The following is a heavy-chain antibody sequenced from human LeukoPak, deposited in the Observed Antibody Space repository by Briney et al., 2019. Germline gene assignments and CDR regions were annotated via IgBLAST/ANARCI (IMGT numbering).Heavy chain of an antibody. V-gene: IGHV4-59*01. CDR1: GGSIGSYY. CDR3: ARVTGYVIEDYFDY. CDR2: IYYSGST. J-gene: IGHJ4*02. D-gene: IGHD3-22*01. Sequence: SETLSLTCTVSGGSIGSYYWSWIRQPPGKGLEWIGYIYYSGSTNYNPSLKSRVTISVDTSKNQFSLKLSSVTAADTAMYYCARVTGYVIEDYFDYWGQGTLVTV.